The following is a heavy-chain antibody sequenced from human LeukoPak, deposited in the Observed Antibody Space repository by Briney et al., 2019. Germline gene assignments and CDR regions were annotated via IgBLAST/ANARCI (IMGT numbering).Heavy chain of an antibody. D-gene: IGHD3-3*01. CDR2: ISYDGSNK. V-gene: IGHV3-30-3*01. CDR3: ARGLYDFWSGSLVSVLGY. Sequence: GRSLRLSCAASGFTFSSYAMHWVRQAPGKGLERVAVISYDGSNKYYADSVKGRFTISRDNSKNTLYLQMNSLRAEDTAVYYCARGLYDFWSGSLVSVLGYWGQGTLVTVSS. J-gene: IGHJ4*02. CDR1: GFTFSSYA.